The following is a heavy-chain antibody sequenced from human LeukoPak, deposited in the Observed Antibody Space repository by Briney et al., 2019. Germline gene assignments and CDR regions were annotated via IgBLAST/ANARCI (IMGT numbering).Heavy chain of an antibody. D-gene: IGHD6-19*01. CDR2: IYTSGST. CDR3: ARDRDYEIAVAGTSFWFDP. CDR1: GGSISSYY. J-gene: IGHJ5*02. V-gene: IGHV4-4*07. Sequence: PSETLSLTCTVSGGSISSYYWSWIRQPAGKGLEWIGRIYTSGSTNYNPSLKSRVTMSVDTSKNQFSLKLSSVTAADTAVYYCARDRDYEIAVAGTSFWFDPWGQGTLVTVSS.